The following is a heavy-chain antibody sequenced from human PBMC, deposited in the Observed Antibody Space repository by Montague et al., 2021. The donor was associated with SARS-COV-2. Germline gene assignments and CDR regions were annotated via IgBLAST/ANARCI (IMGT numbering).Heavy chain of an antibody. D-gene: IGHD5-12*01. V-gene: IGHV4-59*13. J-gene: IGHJ4*02. CDR1: SGSISNYY. Sequence: SETLSLTCTVSSGSISNYYWSWIRQPQGTGQERIGNVYICGSTNNNHSLAGRVTMSVDTSKNQFSLKLNSVTAADTAVYYCARVRYSDGWTFDYWGQGTLVTVSS. CDR3: ARVRYSDGWTFDY. CDR2: VYICGST.